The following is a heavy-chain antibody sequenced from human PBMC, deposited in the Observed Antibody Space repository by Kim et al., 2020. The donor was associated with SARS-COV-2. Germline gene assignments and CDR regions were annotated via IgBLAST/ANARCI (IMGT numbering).Heavy chain of an antibody. CDR3: TTGSMR. D-gene: IGHD2-2*01. J-gene: IGHJ4*02. CDR1: GIPFSNAW. V-gene: IGHV3-15*01. CDR2: IKSKTDGGTV. Sequence: GGSLRLSCAVSGIPFSNAWMNWVRQTPGKGLEWIGRIKSKTDGGTVDYAAPVKGRFTISRDDSKNTLFLLMNSLKTEDSGVYYCTTGSMRWGQGTLVTVS.